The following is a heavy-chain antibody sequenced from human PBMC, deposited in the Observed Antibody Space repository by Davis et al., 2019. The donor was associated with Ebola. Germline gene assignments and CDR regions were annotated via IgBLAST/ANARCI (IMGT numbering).Heavy chain of an antibody. CDR3: ARSSYQPDW. CDR2: INTDGSFT. CDR1: GFTFSSYW. D-gene: IGHD2-2*01. Sequence: PGGSLRLSCAASGFTFSSYWMHWVRHTPGKGLVWVSRINTDGSFTDYADSVKARFTISRDNARNTVSLQMNSPRAEDTALYYCARSSYQPDWWGQGTLVTVSS. J-gene: IGHJ4*02. V-gene: IGHV3-74*01.